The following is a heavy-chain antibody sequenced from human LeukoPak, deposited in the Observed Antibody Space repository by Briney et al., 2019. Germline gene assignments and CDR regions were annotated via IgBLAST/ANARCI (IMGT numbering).Heavy chain of an antibody. D-gene: IGHD5-24*01. J-gene: IGHJ4*02. CDR3: ARHPQREMATND. Sequence: SETLSLTCTVSGGSISSSSYYWGWIRQPPGKGLEWIGSIYYSGSTYYNPSLKSRVTISVDTSKNQFSLKLSSVTAADTAVYYCARHPQREMATNDWGQGTLVTVSS. V-gene: IGHV4-39*01. CDR2: IYYSGST. CDR1: GGSISSSSYY.